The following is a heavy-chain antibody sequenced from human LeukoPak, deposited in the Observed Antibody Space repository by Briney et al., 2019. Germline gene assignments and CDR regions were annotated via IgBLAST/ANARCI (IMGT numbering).Heavy chain of an antibody. CDR1: GYTFTGYY. J-gene: IGHJ5*02. Sequence: GASVKVSCKASGYTFTGYYMHWVRQAPGQGLEWLGWINPYIGAAHSAQKFQGRVTMTRDTSTSTVYMDLSSLTSEDTAMYYCAKGGTTRSYSWFDPWGQGTLVTVSS. D-gene: IGHD2-15*01. CDR3: AKGGTTRSYSWFDP. V-gene: IGHV1-2*02. CDR2: INPYIGAA.